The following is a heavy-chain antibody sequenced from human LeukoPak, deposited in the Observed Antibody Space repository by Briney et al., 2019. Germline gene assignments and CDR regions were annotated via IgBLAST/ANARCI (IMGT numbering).Heavy chain of an antibody. J-gene: IGHJ4*02. Sequence: PGGSLRLSCAASGFTFSSFDMHWVRQAPGKGLEWVAVISYDGSNKYYADSVKGRFAISRDNSKNTLFLQMKSLGTEDTAVYYCAKASVVVVVARFDYWGQGTLVTVSS. CDR3: AKASVVVVVARFDY. D-gene: IGHD2-15*01. CDR2: ISYDGSNK. V-gene: IGHV3-30*18. CDR1: GFTFSSFD.